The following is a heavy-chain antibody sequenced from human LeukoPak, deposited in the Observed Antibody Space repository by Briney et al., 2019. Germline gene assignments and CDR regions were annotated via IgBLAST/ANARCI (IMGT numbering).Heavy chain of an antibody. CDR1: GYTFTSYG. J-gene: IGHJ4*02. Sequence: AASVKVSCKASGYTFTSYGISWVRQAPGQGLEWMGWISAYNGNTNYAQKLQGRVTMTTDTSTSTAYMELRSLRSDDTAVYYCARGRTSSGYYYMDFDYWGQGTLVTVSS. D-gene: IGHD3-22*01. CDR2: ISAYNGNT. V-gene: IGHV1-18*01. CDR3: ARGRTSSGYYYMDFDY.